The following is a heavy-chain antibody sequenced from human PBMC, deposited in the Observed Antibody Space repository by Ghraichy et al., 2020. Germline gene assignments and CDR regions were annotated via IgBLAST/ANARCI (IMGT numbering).Heavy chain of an antibody. Sequence: SGPTLVKPTQTLTLTCTFSGFSLSTSGVGVGWIRQPPGKALEWLALIYWDDDKRYSPSLKSRLTITKDTSKNQVVLTMTNMDPVDTATYYCALQGRVLYYDFWSGYYTKGYFDYWGQGTLVTVSS. CDR2: IYWDDDK. CDR1: GFSLSTSGVG. CDR3: ALQGRVLYYDFWSGYYTKGYFDY. V-gene: IGHV2-5*02. D-gene: IGHD3-3*01. J-gene: IGHJ4*02.